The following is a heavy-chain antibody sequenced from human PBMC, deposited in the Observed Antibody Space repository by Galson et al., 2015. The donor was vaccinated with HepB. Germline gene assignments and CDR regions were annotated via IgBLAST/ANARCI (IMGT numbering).Heavy chain of an antibody. CDR2: ISHDGSIK. J-gene: IGHJ4*02. CDR1: GFTFSTYG. V-gene: IGHV3-30*03. D-gene: IGHD2-21*02. CDR3: ARATERHLYYFDY. Sequence: SLRLSCAASGFTFSTYGMHWVRQAPGKGLEWVALISHDGSIKYYADSVKGRFTISRDNSKNTLYLQMNGLRAADTAMFYCARATERHLYYFDYWGQGILVTVSS.